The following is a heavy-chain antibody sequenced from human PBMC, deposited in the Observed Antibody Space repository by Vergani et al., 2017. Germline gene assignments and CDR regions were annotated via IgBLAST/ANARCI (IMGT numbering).Heavy chain of an antibody. Sequence: QVQLQESGPGLVKPSGTLSLTCAVSGGSISSSNWWSWVRQPPGKGLEWIGEIYHSGSTNYNPSLKSRVTISVDKSKNQFSLKLSSVTAADTAVYYCARDRGYCSSTSCYGGVEDYYYGMDVWGQGTTVTVSS. CDR3: ARDRGYCSSTSCYGGVEDYYYGMDV. J-gene: IGHJ6*02. CDR2: IYHSGST. V-gene: IGHV4-4*02. CDR1: GGSISSSNW. D-gene: IGHD2-2*01.